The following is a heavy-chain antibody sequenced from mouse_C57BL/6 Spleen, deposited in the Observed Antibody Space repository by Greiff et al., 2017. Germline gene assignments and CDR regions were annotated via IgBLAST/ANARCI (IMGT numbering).Heavy chain of an antibody. J-gene: IGHJ3*01. CDR1: GYTFTSYW. Sequence: VKLVESGAELVKPGASVKLSCKASGYTFTSYWMHWVKQRPGQGLEWIGMIHPNSGSTNYNEKFKSKATLTVDKSSSTAYMQLSSLTSEDSAVYYCARGVNYSNYAWFAYWGQGTLVTVSA. V-gene: IGHV1-64*01. D-gene: IGHD2-5*01. CDR2: IHPNSGST. CDR3: ARGVNYSNYAWFAY.